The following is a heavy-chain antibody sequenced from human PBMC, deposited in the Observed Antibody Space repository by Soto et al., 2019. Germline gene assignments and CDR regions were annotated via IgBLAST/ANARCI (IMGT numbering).Heavy chain of an antibody. Sequence: SETLSLTCTVPGGSISSYYWSWIRQPPGKGLEWIGYIYYSGSTNYNPSLKSRVTISVDTSKNQFSLKLSSVTAADTAVYYCARDKGSGWTSGWGQGTLVTVSS. CDR1: GGSISSYY. V-gene: IGHV4-59*12. J-gene: IGHJ4*02. CDR2: IYYSGST. CDR3: ARDKGSGWTSG. D-gene: IGHD6-19*01.